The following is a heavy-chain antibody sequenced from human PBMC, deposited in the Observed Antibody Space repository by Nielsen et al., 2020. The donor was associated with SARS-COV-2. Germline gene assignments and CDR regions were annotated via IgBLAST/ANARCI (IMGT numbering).Heavy chain of an antibody. D-gene: IGHD6-13*01. J-gene: IGHJ4*02. Sequence: SLKISCAASGFTFDDYAMHWVRQAPGKGLEWVSGISWNSGSIGYADSVKGRFTISRDNAKNSLYLQMNSLRAEDTALYYCAKDLTPAAAGFDYWGQGTLVTVSS. CDR3: AKDLTPAAAGFDY. CDR1: GFTFDDYA. V-gene: IGHV3-9*01. CDR2: ISWNSGSI.